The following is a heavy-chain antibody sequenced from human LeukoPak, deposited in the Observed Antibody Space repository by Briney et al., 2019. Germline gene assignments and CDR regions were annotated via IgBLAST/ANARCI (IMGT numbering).Heavy chain of an antibody. CDR2: IYYSGST. Sequence: SETLSLTCTVSGGSISSYYWSWIRQPPGKGLEWIGYIYYSGSTNYNPSLKSRVTMSVDTSKNQFSLKLSSVTAADTAVYYCARGSRGRYYDILTGYYPHYYYYMDVWGKGTTVTISS. V-gene: IGHV4-59*12. CDR1: GGSISSYY. D-gene: IGHD3-9*01. CDR3: ARGSRGRYYDILTGYYPHYYYYMDV. J-gene: IGHJ6*03.